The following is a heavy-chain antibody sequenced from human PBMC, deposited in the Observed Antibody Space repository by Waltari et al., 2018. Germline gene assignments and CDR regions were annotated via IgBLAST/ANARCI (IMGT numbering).Heavy chain of an antibody. CDR3: AGDRAIGLFFDY. CDR1: GDYVRGNYW. V-gene: IGHV4-4*02. J-gene: IGHJ4*02. D-gene: IGHD2-2*01. CDR2: VHHSGKT. Sequence: QVQLQEPGQGLVKPSGTLSLTCAVSGDYVRGNYWLSWVRQSPEKGLEWIGQVHHSGKTHYNPSLPSRVTISVDSPKNQFSLTLRSVTAADTAVYYCAGDRAIGLFFDYWGRGTLVTVSS.